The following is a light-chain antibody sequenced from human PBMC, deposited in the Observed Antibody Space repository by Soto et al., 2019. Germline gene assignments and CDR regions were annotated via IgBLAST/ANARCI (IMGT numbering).Light chain of an antibody. Sequence: QPVLTQSPSASASLGASVKLTCTLSSGHSSYAIAWHQQQPEKGPRYLMKLNSDGSHSKGDGIPDRFSGSSSGAERYLTISSLQSEDEADYYCQTWGTGPVVFGGGIKLTVL. CDR3: QTWGTGPVV. V-gene: IGLV4-69*01. CDR1: SGHSSYA. CDR2: LNSDGSH. J-gene: IGLJ2*01.